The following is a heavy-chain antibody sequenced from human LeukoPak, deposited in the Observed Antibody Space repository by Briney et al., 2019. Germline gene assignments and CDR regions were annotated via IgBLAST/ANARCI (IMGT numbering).Heavy chain of an antibody. CDR2: IYYSGST. Sequence: SETLSLTCTVSGATLSNTNFYWGWIRQPPGKGLQWIGNIYYSGSTYNNPSLSSRVSMSVDTSKNQFSLKMTSVTAADTAVYYCARLTKGRYFDYIFDYWGQGTLFTAST. CDR1: GATLSNTNFY. J-gene: IGHJ4*02. D-gene: IGHD3-9*01. V-gene: IGHV4-39*01. CDR3: ARLTKGRYFDYIFDY.